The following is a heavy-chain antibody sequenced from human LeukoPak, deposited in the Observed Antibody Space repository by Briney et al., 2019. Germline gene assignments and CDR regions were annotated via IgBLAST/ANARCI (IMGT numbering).Heavy chain of an antibody. V-gene: IGHV5-51*01. Sequence: GASLKISCKGSGYSFATYWIGWVRQMPGKVLELMGIIYPGDSDTRYSPSFQGQITISADKSTSTAYLQWSSLKVSDTATYYCARSLPGTMRRGYGMDVWGQGTTVTVSS. J-gene: IGHJ6*02. CDR2: IYPGDSDT. CDR3: ARSLPGTMRRGYGMDV. D-gene: IGHD3-10*01. CDR1: GYSFATYW.